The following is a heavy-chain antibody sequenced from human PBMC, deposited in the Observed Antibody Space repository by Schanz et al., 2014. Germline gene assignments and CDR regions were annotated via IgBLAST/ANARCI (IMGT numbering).Heavy chain of an antibody. CDR1: RSTFSSYT. CDR2: IIPILDVG. Sequence: QVQLVQSGAEVKKPGSSVKVSCKASRSTFSSYTISWVRQAPGQGLEWMGRIIPILDVGNYAQQFQGRVTFTADKSTSTAYMELSSLRSEDTAVYYCARGRGCTGGSCYSWFDLWGQGTLVTVAS. D-gene: IGHD2-15*01. V-gene: IGHV1-69*02. CDR3: ARGRGCTGGSCYSWFDL. J-gene: IGHJ5*02.